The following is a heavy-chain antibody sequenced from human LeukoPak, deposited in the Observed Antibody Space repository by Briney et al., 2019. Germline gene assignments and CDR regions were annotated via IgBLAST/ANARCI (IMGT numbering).Heavy chain of an antibody. V-gene: IGHV3-30-3*01. Sequence: GRSLRLSCAASGFTFSSYAMHWVRQAPGKGLEWVAVISYDGSNKYYADSVKGRFTISRDNSKNTLYLQMNSLRAEDTALYYCAKDMRSSWFDGMDVWGQGTTVTVSS. CDR1: GFTFSSYA. CDR3: AKDMRSSWFDGMDV. CDR2: ISYDGSNK. D-gene: IGHD6-13*01. J-gene: IGHJ6*02.